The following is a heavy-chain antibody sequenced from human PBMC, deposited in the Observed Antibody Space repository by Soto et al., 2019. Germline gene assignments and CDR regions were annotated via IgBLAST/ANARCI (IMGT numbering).Heavy chain of an antibody. CDR2: IKQDGSEK. CDR3: AREGRRMSVDY. J-gene: IGHJ4*02. V-gene: IGHV3-7*01. D-gene: IGHD3-10*01. Sequence: VQLVESGGGLVQPGGSLRLSCEASGFTFSSYWMSWVRQAPGQGLEWVTNIKQDGSEKYYVDAVKGRFTISRDDAKNSLHLQMNSLRAEDTAVYYCAREGRRMSVDYWGQGALVTVSS. CDR1: GFTFSSYW.